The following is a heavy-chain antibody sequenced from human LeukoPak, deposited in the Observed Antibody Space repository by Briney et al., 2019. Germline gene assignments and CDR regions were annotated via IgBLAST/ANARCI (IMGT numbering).Heavy chain of an antibody. J-gene: IGHJ3*02. CDR1: GGSISSGSYY. CDR3: ASGGAMDAFDI. V-gene: IGHV4-61*02. Sequence: SETLSLTCTVSGGSISSGSYYWSWIRQPAGKGLEWIGRIYTSGSTNYNPSLKSRVIISVDTSKNQFSLKLSSVTAADTAVYYCASGGAMDAFDIWGQGTMVTVSS. D-gene: IGHD3-16*01. CDR2: IYTSGST.